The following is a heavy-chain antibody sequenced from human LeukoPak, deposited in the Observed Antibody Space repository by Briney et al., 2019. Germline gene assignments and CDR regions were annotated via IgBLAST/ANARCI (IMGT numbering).Heavy chain of an antibody. Sequence: GGSLRLSCAASGFTFSSYAMSWVRQAPGKGLEWVSAISGSGGSTYYADSVKGRFTISRDNSRNTLYLQMTGLRAEDTAIYYCAKGQSSTATRSFDSWGQGTLVTVSP. CDR1: GFTFSSYA. CDR2: ISGSGGST. J-gene: IGHJ4*02. V-gene: IGHV3-23*01. D-gene: IGHD2-2*01. CDR3: AKGQSSTATRSFDS.